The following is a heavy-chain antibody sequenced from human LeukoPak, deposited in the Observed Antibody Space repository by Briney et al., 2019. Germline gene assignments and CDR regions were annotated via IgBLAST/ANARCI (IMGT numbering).Heavy chain of an antibody. Sequence: GGSLRLSCEGSGFTFRTYSLTWVRQVPGKRLEWLSYITPTGNTFYYADSVKGRFSVSRNNDKNSLFLEMNSLRVEDTAVYYCARSLTSDEPLCAYWGKGIQVTVSS. J-gene: IGHJ4*02. CDR2: ITPTGNTF. D-gene: IGHD4-11*01. CDR1: GFTFRTYS. CDR3: ARSLTSDEPLCAY. V-gene: IGHV3-48*01.